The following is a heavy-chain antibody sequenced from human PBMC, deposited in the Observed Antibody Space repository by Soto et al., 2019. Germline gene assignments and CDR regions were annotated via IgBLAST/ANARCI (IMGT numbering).Heavy chain of an antibody. J-gene: IGHJ3*02. V-gene: IGHV3-74*01. D-gene: IGHD4-4*01. CDR3: ASFDYSDAFDI. CDR1: GFTFSSYW. Sequence: EVQLVESGGGLVQPGGSLRLSCAASGFTFSSYWMHWVRQAPGKGLVWVSRINSDGSSTSYADSVKGRFTISRDNAKNSLYLQMNSLRAEDTAVYYCASFDYSDAFDIWGQGTMVTVSS. CDR2: INSDGSST.